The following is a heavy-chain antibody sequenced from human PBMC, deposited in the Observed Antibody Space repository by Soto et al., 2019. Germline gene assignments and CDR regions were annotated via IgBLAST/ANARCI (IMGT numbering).Heavy chain of an antibody. Sequence: GESLKISCKHSGFNFPTFWIAWVRQMPGKGLEWMGTIYPDDSDTRYSPSFQGQVTISADKSINTAYLQWSSLKASDTAIYYCARTFGGHLYSFDFWGQGTLVTVSS. CDR1: GFNFPTFW. J-gene: IGHJ4*02. D-gene: IGHD3-16*01. CDR2: IYPDDSDT. V-gene: IGHV5-51*01. CDR3: ARTFGGHLYSFDF.